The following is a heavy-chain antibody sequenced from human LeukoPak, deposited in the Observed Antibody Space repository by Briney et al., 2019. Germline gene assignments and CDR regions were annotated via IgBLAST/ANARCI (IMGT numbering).Heavy chain of an antibody. CDR2: IYPGDSDT. CDR3: ARSGGHCSGGSCYNFDY. D-gene: IGHD2-15*01. CDR1: GYSFTNYW. V-gene: IGHV5-51*01. Sequence: GESLKISCKGSGYSFTNYWIGWVRQMPGKGLEWMGIIYPGDSDTRYSPSFQGQVTISADKSISTAYLQWSSLKASDTAMYYCARSGGHCSGGSCYNFDYWGQGTLVTVSS. J-gene: IGHJ4*02.